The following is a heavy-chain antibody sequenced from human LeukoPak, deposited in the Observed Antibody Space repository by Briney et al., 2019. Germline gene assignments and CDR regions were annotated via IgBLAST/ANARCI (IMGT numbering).Heavy chain of an antibody. J-gene: IGHJ4*02. D-gene: IGHD1-26*01. Sequence: SETLSLTCTVSGGSISSYYWSWIRQPAGQGLEWIGRIYTSGRTNYNPSLKSRVTMSVDTSKNQFYLKLSSVTAADTAVYYCARYGWANGIDYWGQGTLVTVSS. CDR1: GGSISSYY. V-gene: IGHV4-4*07. CDR2: IYTSGRT. CDR3: ARYGWANGIDY.